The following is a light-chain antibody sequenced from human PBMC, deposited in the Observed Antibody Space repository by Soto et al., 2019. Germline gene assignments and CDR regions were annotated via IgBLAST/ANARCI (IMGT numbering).Light chain of an antibody. CDR1: SSDVGGYNY. J-gene: IGLJ2*01. CDR3: SSYTSSARV. Sequence: QSALTQPASVSGSPGQSITISCTGTSSDVGGYNYVSWYQQHPGKAPKLMIYEVSNRPSGVSNRFSGSKSGTTASLTISGLQAEDEADYYGSSYTSSARVFGGGTKLTVL. CDR2: EVS. V-gene: IGLV2-14*01.